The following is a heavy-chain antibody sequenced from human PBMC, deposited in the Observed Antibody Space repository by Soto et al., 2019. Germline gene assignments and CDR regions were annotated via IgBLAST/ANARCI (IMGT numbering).Heavy chain of an antibody. Sequence: EAQLVESGGGLVQPGGSLRLSCAASGFTFSNYAMNWVRQAPGKGLEWVAYITSRGPTIYYADSVKGRFNISRDNAKTSLYLQMNNLIAEDTAIYYCARVSLRNGYKNAWGQGTLVTVSS. D-gene: IGHD5-12*01. V-gene: IGHV3-48*03. J-gene: IGHJ5*02. CDR1: GFTFSNYA. CDR3: ARVSLRNGYKNA. CDR2: ITSRGPTI.